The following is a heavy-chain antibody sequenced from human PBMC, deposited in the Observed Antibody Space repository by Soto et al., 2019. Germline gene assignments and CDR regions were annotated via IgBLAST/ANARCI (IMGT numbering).Heavy chain of an antibody. Sequence: QVQLVESGGGVVQPGRSLRLSCAASGFTFSSYAMHWVRQAPGKGLEWVAVISYDGSNKYYADSVKGRFTISRDNSKNTLYLQMNSRRAEDTAVYYCARDSLRFRFLESDAFDIWGQGTMVTVSS. CDR3: ARDSLRFRFLESDAFDI. J-gene: IGHJ3*02. CDR2: ISYDGSNK. V-gene: IGHV3-30-3*01. D-gene: IGHD3-3*01. CDR1: GFTFSSYA.